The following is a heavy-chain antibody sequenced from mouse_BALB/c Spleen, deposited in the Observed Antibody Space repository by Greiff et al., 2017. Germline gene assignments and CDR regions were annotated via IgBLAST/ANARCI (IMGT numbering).Heavy chain of an antibody. CDR2: ISSGGST. CDR1: GFTFSSYA. Sequence: EVKVEESGGGLVKPGGSLKLSCAASGFTFSSYAMSWVRQTPEKRLEWVASISSGGSTYYPDSVKGRFTISRDNARNILYLQMSSLRSEDTAMYYCARGPALDYAMDYWGQGTSVTVSS. V-gene: IGHV5-6-5*01. J-gene: IGHJ4*01. CDR3: ARGPALDYAMDY.